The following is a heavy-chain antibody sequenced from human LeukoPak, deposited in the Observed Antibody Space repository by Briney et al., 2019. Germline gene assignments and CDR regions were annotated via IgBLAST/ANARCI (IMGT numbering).Heavy chain of an antibody. CDR1: GFILRDYY. CDR2: ISSSGVTI. V-gene: IGHV3-11*04. Sequence: GGSLRLSCAASGFILRDYYMNWIRQAPGKGLEWVSYISSSGVTIYYADSVKGRFTISRDNAKNSLYLQMNSLRVEDTAVYYCARARIAARPGFEADAFDIWGQGTMVTVSS. D-gene: IGHD6-6*01. J-gene: IGHJ3*02. CDR3: ARARIAARPGFEADAFDI.